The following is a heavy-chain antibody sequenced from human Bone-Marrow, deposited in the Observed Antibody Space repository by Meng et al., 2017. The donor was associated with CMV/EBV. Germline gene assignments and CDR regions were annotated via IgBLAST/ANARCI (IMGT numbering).Heavy chain of an antibody. Sequence: GGSLRLSCAASGFTFSSYSMNWVRQAPGKGLEWVSYISSSSSYIYYADPVKGRFTISRDNAKNSLYLQMNGLRAEDTVVYCCGRGYISSSVVYRGQGTLVTVSS. CDR1: GFTFSSYS. D-gene: IGHD6-6*01. J-gene: IGHJ4*02. CDR2: ISSSSSYI. CDR3: GRGYISSSVVY. V-gene: IGHV3-21*01.